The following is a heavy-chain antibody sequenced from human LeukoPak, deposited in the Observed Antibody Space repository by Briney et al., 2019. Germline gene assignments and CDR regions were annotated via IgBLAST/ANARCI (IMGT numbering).Heavy chain of an antibody. CDR2: IYNSGTT. Sequence: SQTLSLTCTVSGGSISSGGYYWSWIRQHPGKGLEWIGYIYNSGTTYYNPSPSLMSRVAISIDTSRSQFSLRLYSVTAADTAVYYCARQYSSSWMEYNWFDPWGQGTLVTVSS. CDR3: ARQYSSSWMEYNWFDP. D-gene: IGHD6-13*01. V-gene: IGHV4-31*03. J-gene: IGHJ5*02. CDR1: GGSISSGGYY.